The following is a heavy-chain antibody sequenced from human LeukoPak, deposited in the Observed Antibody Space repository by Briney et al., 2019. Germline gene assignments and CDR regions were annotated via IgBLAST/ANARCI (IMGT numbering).Heavy chain of an antibody. CDR2: IYYSGST. D-gene: IGHD3-10*01. CDR1: GGSISSYY. V-gene: IGHV4-59*01. CDR3: ARVGGSNYYYYGMDV. J-gene: IGHJ6*02. Sequence: TSETLSLTCTVSGGSISSYYWSWTRQPPGKGLEWIGYIYYSGSTNYNPSLKSRVTISVDTSKNQFSLKLSSVTAADTAVYYCARVGGSNYYYYGMDVWGQGTTVTVSS.